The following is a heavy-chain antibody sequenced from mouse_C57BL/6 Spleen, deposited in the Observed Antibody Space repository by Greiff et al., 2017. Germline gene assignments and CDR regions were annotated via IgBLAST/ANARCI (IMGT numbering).Heavy chain of an antibody. CDR2: INPSNGGT. D-gene: IGHD3-2*02. Sequence: VQLQQPGTELVKPGASVKLSCKASGYTFTSYWMHWVKQRPGQGLEWIGNINPSNGGTNYNEKFKSKATLTVDKSSSTAYMQLSSLTSEDSAVYYCARGQLRQSYAMDYWGQGTSVTVSS. J-gene: IGHJ4*01. CDR3: ARGQLRQSYAMDY. V-gene: IGHV1-53*01. CDR1: GYTFTSYW.